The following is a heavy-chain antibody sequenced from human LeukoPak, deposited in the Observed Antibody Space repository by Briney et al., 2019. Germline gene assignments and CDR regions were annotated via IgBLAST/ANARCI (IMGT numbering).Heavy chain of an antibody. CDR2: IYTSGST. V-gene: IGHV4-4*09. J-gene: IGHJ4*02. Sequence: SETLSLTCTVSGGSISGYYWSWIRQPPGKGLEWIGYIYTSGSTNYNPSLKSRVTISVDTSKNLFSLRLSSVTAADTAMYFCARAYSRSYSHFDDWGQGTLVTVSS. CDR3: ARAYSRSYSHFDD. D-gene: IGHD1-26*01. CDR1: GGSISGYY.